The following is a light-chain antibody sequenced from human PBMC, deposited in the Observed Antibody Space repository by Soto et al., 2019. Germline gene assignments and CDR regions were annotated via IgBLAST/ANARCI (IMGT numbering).Light chain of an antibody. CDR3: QQYDRWPVT. CDR1: QSVSSSY. J-gene: IGKJ4*01. Sequence: EIVMTQSPATLSVSPGERATLSCRASQSVSSSYLAWYQQKPGQAPRLLISGASTGASGIPPRFSGSGSGTEFTLTIDRLQSADFAVYYCQQYDRWPVTFGGGTKVDI. V-gene: IGKV3-15*01. CDR2: GAS.